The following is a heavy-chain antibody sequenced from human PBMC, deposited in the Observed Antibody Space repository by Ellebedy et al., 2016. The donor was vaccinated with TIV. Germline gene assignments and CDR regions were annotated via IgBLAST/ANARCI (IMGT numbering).Heavy chain of an antibody. J-gene: IGHJ4*02. CDR2: INHSGST. D-gene: IGHD3-22*01. V-gene: IGHV4-34*01. CDR3: ARTYYYDSRAYPLFDY. Sequence: MPSETLSLTCAVSGGSFSGYYWSWIRQPPGKGLEWIGEINHSGSTNYNTSLESRVTIYGDTSRNQFSLKLSSVTAADTAVYYCARTYYYDSRAYPLFDYWGQGTLVTVSS. CDR1: GGSFSGYY.